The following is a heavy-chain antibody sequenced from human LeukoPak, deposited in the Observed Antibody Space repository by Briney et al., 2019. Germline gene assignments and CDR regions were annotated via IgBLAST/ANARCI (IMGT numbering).Heavy chain of an antibody. Sequence: ASVKVSCKASGYTFAIYGISWVRQAPGQGLEWMAWISPYDGDTNYAQNFEGRVTMTTETSTSTAYMELKSLRSDDTAIYYCARDYCTRGGDCYKEDLFDPWGQGTLVTVSS. J-gene: IGHJ5*02. CDR1: GYTFAIYG. D-gene: IGHD2-21*02. CDR2: ISPYDGDT. V-gene: IGHV1-18*01. CDR3: ARDYCTRGGDCYKEDLFDP.